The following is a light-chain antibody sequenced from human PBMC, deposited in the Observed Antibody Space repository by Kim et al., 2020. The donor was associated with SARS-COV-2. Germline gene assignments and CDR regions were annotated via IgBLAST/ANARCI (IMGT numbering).Light chain of an antibody. CDR1: QRISGN. J-gene: IGKJ2*01. CDR3: QQYNNWHPVA. CDR2: GAT. Sequence: EVVMTQSPVTLSVSPGETATLSCKASQRISGNLAWYQQRPGQTPRLLIYGATSRATGVPVRFSGSQSGTEFNLTISSLQSADSAVYYCQQYNNWHPVAFGQGTKLEI. V-gene: IGKV3-15*01.